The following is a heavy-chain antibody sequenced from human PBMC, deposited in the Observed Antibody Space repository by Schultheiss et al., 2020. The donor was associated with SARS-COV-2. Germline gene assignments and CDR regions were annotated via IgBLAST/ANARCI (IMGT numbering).Heavy chain of an antibody. D-gene: IGHD2-15*01. V-gene: IGHV4-59*01. CDR1: GGSFSGYY. CDR3: ARDSYCSGGSCFDWFFDL. Sequence: GSLRLSCAVYGGSFSGYYWSWIRQPPGKGLEWIGYIYYSGSTNYNPSLKSRVTISVDKSKNQFSLKLSSVTAADTAVYYCARDSYCSGGSCFDWFFDLWGRGTLVTVSS. CDR2: IYYSGST. J-gene: IGHJ2*01.